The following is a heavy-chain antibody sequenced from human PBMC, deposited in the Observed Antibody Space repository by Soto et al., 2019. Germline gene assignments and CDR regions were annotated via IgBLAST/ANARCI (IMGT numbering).Heavy chain of an antibody. CDR2: IYYSGST. D-gene: IGHD6-19*01. J-gene: IGHJ3*02. CDR3: ARDSSTGYSSGWYREHDAFDI. CDR1: GGSISSGGYY. Sequence: SETLSLTCTVSGGSISSGGYYWSWIRQHPGKGLEWIGYIYYSGSTYYNPSLKSRVTISVDTSKNQFSLKLSSVTAADTAVYYCARDSSTGYSSGWYREHDAFDIWGQGTMVTVSS. V-gene: IGHV4-31*03.